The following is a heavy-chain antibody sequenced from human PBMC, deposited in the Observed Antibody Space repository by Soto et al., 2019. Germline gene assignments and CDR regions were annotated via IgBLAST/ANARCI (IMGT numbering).Heavy chain of an antibody. J-gene: IGHJ5*02. CDR1: GASIRGFY. CDR3: VRDGTKTLRDWFDP. Sequence: PSETLSLSCPVSGASIRGFYWSWIRKSAGKGLEWIGRIYATGTTDYNPSLKSRVMMSVDTSKKQFSLKLRSVTAADTAVYYCVRDGTKTLRDWFDPWGQG. CDR2: IYATGTT. V-gene: IGHV4-4*07. D-gene: IGHD1-1*01.